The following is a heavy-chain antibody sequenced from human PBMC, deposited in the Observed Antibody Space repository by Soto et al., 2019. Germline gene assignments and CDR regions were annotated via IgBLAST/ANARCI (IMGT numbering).Heavy chain of an antibody. CDR2: ISNRGDT. V-gene: IGHV3-66*01. D-gene: IGHD2-15*01. CDR3: AREPRYCRGGSCSITGDAYDI. CDR1: GSIVSDTY. J-gene: IGHJ3*02. Sequence: EVQLVESGGGLVQPGGSLRLSCTASGSIVSDTYVNWVRQAPGKGLEWVSVISNRGDTHYADSVRGRFSLSRDISDNTLHLAVNKLGVEDTAVYYCAREPRYCRGGSCSITGDAYDIWGQGTMVTVSS.